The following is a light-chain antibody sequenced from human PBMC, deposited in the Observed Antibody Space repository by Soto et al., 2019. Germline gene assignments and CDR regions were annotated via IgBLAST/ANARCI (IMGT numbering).Light chain of an antibody. CDR3: HQYNDWPPEYT. CDR1: QSVNSN. CDR2: GAS. J-gene: IGKJ2*01. V-gene: IGKV3-15*01. Sequence: EIVMTQSPATLSVSPGERATLSCRASQSVNSNLAWYQQKPCQPPRLLIFGASTRAIGIPARFSGGGSGTEFTLTISSLQSEDFAIYYCHQYNDWPPEYTFGQGTKVDIK.